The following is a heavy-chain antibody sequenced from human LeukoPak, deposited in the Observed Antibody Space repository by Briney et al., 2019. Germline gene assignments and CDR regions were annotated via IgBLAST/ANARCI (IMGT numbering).Heavy chain of an antibody. Sequence: ASVKVSCKASGYTFTGYYMHWVRQAPGQGLEWMGWINPNSGGTNYAQKFQGRVTMTRDTSISTAYMELGRLRSDDTAVYYCARVRERITIFGVVENWGQGTLVTVSS. D-gene: IGHD3-3*01. V-gene: IGHV1-2*02. CDR1: GYTFTGYY. CDR2: INPNSGGT. J-gene: IGHJ4*02. CDR3: ARVRERITIFGVVEN.